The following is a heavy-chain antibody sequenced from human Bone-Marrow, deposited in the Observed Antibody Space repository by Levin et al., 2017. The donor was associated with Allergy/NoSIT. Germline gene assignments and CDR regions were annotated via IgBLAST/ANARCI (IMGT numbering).Heavy chain of an antibody. Sequence: PGESLKISCAASGFTFSSYDMHWVRQATGEGLEWVSAIGPAGETYYPGSVKGRFTISRENAKNSLYLQMNGLRAGDTAVYYCARGRLAGTGSGWFDPWGQGTLVTVSS. D-gene: IGHD6-19*01. J-gene: IGHJ5*02. CDR2: IGPAGET. CDR1: GFTFSSYD. CDR3: ARGRLAGTGSGWFDP. V-gene: IGHV3-13*04.